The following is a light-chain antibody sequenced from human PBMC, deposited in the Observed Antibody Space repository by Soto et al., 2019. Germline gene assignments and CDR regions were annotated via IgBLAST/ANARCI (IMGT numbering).Light chain of an antibody. CDR1: SSDVGSYNR. CDR3: NSYTTSNTWV. CDR2: EVT. Sequence: QSVLTQPPSVSGSPGQSVTISCTGTSSDVGSYNRVSWYQQPPGTAPILMIYEVTNRPSGVPDRFSGSKSGNTASLTISGLQTEDEADYYCNSYTTSNTWVFGGGTKVTVL. J-gene: IGLJ3*02. V-gene: IGLV2-18*02.